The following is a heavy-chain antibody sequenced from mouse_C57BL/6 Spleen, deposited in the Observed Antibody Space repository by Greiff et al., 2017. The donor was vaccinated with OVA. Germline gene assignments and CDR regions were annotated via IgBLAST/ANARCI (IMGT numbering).Heavy chain of an antibody. D-gene: IGHD1-1*01. Sequence: EVKLVESGEGLVKPGGSLKLSCAASGFTFSSYAMSWVRQTPEKRLEWVAYISSGGDYIYYADTVKGRFTISRDNARNTLYLQMSSLKSEDTAMYYCTREGYYGSSYDWFAYWGQGTLVTVSA. CDR1: GFTFSSYA. CDR2: ISSGGDYI. CDR3: TREGYYGSSYDWFAY. V-gene: IGHV5-9-1*02. J-gene: IGHJ3*01.